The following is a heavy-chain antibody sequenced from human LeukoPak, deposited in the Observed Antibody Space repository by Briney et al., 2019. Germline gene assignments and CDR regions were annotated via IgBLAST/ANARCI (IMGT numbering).Heavy chain of an antibody. Sequence: GGSLRLACVASGLTFSDYSINWVRRAPGKGLEWVSSINPTSTSIYYADAVRGRFTISRDNAKSSLYLQMDSLRAEDTAVYYCVRLRRNSDRSYYYDPWGQGILVTVSS. CDR2: INPTSTSI. D-gene: IGHD3-10*01. J-gene: IGHJ5*02. V-gene: IGHV3-21*01. CDR3: VRLRRNSDRSYYYDP. CDR1: GLTFSDYS.